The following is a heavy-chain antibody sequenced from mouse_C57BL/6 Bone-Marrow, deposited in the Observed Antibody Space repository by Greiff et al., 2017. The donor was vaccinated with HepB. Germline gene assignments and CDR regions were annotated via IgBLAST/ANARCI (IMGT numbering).Heavy chain of an antibody. Sequence: DVKLVESGGGLVKPGGSLKLSCAASGFTFSSYAMSWVRQTPEKRLEWVATISDGGSYTYYTDNLKGRLTISRDNAKNNLYLQLSHLTSEDTAMYYCARGGGGYYAWFAYWGQGTLVTVSA. V-gene: IGHV5-4*03. CDR2: ISDGGSYT. CDR3: ARGGGGYYAWFAY. D-gene: IGHD2-3*01. J-gene: IGHJ3*01. CDR1: GFTFSSYA.